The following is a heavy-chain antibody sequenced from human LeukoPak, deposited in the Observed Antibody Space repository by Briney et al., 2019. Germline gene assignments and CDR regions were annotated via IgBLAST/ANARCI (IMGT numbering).Heavy chain of an antibody. Sequence: ASVKVSCKASGYTFTSYAISWVRQAPGQGLEWMGGIIPIFGTANYAQKFQGRVTITADKSTSTAYMELSSLRSEDTAVYYCARWKQQLGRYYYYYMDVWGKGTTVTVSS. V-gene: IGHV1-69*06. J-gene: IGHJ6*03. CDR1: GYTFTSYA. CDR2: IIPIFGTA. CDR3: ARWKQQLGRYYYYYMDV. D-gene: IGHD6-13*01.